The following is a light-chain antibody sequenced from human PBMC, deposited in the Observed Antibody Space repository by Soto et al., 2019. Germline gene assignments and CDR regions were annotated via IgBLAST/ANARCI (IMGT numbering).Light chain of an antibody. J-gene: IGKJ5*01. CDR3: QQYYNWPRT. Sequence: EILMTQSPATLSVSPGETASLSCRASQSAGNFLAWYQQKNGQAPRILIYGASTRDTGLPARFSGTGSGTEFTLTINRLQAEDSEVYYCQQYYNWPRTFGQGTRLEIK. CDR1: QSAGNF. V-gene: IGKV3-15*01. CDR2: GAS.